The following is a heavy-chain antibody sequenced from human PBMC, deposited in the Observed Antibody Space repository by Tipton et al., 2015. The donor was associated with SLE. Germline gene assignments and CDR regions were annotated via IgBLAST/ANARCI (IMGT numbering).Heavy chain of an antibody. Sequence: SLRLSCAASGFTFTNYWMTWVRQAPGKGLEWVSVIYRDDRTYYADSVKGRFTISRDNSKNTVYLQMNSLRAEDTAMYYCARDKTFGSYYYWGQGTLVTVSS. V-gene: IGHV3-66*02. D-gene: IGHD1-26*01. CDR2: IYRDDRT. CDR3: ARDKTFGSYYY. CDR1: GFTFTNYW. J-gene: IGHJ4*02.